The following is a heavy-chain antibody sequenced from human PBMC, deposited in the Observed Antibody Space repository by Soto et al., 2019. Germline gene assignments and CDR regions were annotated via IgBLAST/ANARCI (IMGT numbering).Heavy chain of an antibody. J-gene: IGHJ5*02. CDR2: IIPIFGTA. V-gene: IGHV1-69*06. Sequence: SVKVSCKASGCTFSSYAISWVGQAPGQGREWMGGIIPIFGTANYAQKFQGRVTITADKSTSTAYMELSSLRSEDTAVYYCARAGGDYSTNKNRCEPWGKGPQCSVSS. CDR1: GCTFSSYA. CDR3: ARAGGDYSTNKNRCEP. D-gene: IGHD4-17*01.